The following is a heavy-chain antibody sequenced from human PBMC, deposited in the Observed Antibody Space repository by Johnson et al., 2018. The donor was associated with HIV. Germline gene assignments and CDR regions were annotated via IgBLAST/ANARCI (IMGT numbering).Heavy chain of an antibody. CDR1: AFTFSSYA. J-gene: IGHJ3*02. Sequence: VQLVESGGGMVQPGGSLRLSCAASAFTFSSYAMHWVRQAPGKGLEWVALISYDGSNKYYADSVKGRFTISRDNSKNTLFLQMNSLRDEDTAMYYCAKDERQLGGWSHAFDIWGRGTLVPVS. V-gene: IGHV3-30-3*01. D-gene: IGHD6-13*01. CDR2: ISYDGSNK. CDR3: AKDERQLGGWSHAFDI.